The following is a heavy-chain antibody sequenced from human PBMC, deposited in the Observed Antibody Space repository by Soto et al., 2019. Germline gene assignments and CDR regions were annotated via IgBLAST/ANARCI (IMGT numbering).Heavy chain of an antibody. D-gene: IGHD3-16*02. J-gene: IGHJ6*02. CDR3: ARGDPGDTYYDYGWGSDRGPHYYCGIAV. CDR2: IYHSGSN. Sequence: QVQPQESGPGLVKPSGTLSLTCAVSGGSISSSNWWRWVRQPPGKGLEWVGEIYHSGSNNYNPSLKSRVTRSVAQSRNQFSLRLRSVPAADTAVYYCARGDPGDTYYDYGWGSDRGPHYYCGIAVWGQGTTVTVSS. CDR1: GGSISSSNW. V-gene: IGHV4-4*02.